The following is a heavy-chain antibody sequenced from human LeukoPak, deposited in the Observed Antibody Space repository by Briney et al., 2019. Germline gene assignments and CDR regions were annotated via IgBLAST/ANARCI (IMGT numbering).Heavy chain of an antibody. V-gene: IGHV3-23*01. J-gene: IGHJ4*02. CDR2: ISGSGGST. CDR1: GFTLSTYG. CDR3: ASLMAAEDY. D-gene: IGHD2-8*01. Sequence: GESMSLSCAASGFTLSTYGMRWDRPAPGGGREWVSSISGSGGSTYYADSVKGRVTVSRDNSKSTLFLQMNSLRAEDTAVYYCASLMAAEDYWGQGTLVTVSS.